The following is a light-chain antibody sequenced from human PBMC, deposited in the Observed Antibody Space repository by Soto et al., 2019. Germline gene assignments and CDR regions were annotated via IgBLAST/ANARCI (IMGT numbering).Light chain of an antibody. V-gene: IGKV3-20*01. Sequence: EIVLTQSPGTLSLSPGEGATLSCRASQSVSSSYLAWYQQKPGQAPRLLIYGPSSRATGIPDKFSGSGSGTDFTLTISRLDPEDFAVYYCQQYVTSPWTFGQGTKVEIK. CDR3: QQYVTSPWT. CDR2: GPS. J-gene: IGKJ1*01. CDR1: QSVSSSY.